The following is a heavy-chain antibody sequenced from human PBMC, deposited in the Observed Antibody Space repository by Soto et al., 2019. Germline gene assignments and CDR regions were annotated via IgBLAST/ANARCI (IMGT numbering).Heavy chain of an antibody. J-gene: IGHJ4*02. CDR2: IKSNADGGTA. Sequence: EVQLVESGGGLVKPGESLTLSCAASGFTFNNAWMSWVRQAPGTGLEWVGRIKSNADGGTADYNPPVKGRFTISRDDSKNKLFLHINSLKTEDTAVYYCTTGVATAKYYFDFWGQGTLVTVSS. V-gene: IGHV3-15*01. CDR3: TTGVATAKYYFDF. D-gene: IGHD6-25*01. CDR1: GFTFNNAW.